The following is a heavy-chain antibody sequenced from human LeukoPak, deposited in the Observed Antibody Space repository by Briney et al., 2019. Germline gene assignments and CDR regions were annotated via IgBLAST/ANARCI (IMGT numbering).Heavy chain of an antibody. D-gene: IGHD3-22*01. J-gene: IGHJ4*02. Sequence: GGSLRLSCAASGFTFSSYWISWVRQAPGKGLECVANIKQDGSEKYYVDSVKGRFTISRDKAKNSLYLQINSLRAEDTAVYYCARDERGGPYDLDYWGQGTLVTVSS. CDR2: IKQDGSEK. CDR1: GFTFSSYW. CDR3: ARDERGGPYDLDY. V-gene: IGHV3-7*01.